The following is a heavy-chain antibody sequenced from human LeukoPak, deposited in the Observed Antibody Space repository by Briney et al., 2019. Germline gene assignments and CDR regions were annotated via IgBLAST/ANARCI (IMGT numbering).Heavy chain of an antibody. CDR3: AKDPSYYDSSGSKGSP. CDR1: GLTFSNSG. D-gene: IGHD3-22*01. J-gene: IGHJ5*02. Sequence: PGGSLRLSCATSGLTFSNSGMSWVRQAPGKGLEWVSSIGGSNTNTYYADSVKGRFTISRDNSKNTLYLQMNSLRAEDTAVYYCAKDPSYYDSSGSKGSPWGQGTLVTVSS. CDR2: IGGSNTNT. V-gene: IGHV3-23*01.